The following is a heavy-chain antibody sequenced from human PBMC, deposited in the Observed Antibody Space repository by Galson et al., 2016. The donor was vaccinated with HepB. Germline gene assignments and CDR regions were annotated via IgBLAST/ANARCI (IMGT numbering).Heavy chain of an antibody. CDR2: IGPDGTRA. Sequence: SLRLSCAASGFAFGTYAMSWVRQAPGKELEWVAGIGPDGTRAHYADSVKGRFTISRDNFKNTLSLQINNLGGEDTAVYYCAKDRGGRVYFYVMDVWGQGTTVIVSS. V-gene: IGHV3-23*01. CDR3: AKDRGGRVYFYVMDV. CDR1: GFAFGTYA. J-gene: IGHJ6*02. D-gene: IGHD3-10*01.